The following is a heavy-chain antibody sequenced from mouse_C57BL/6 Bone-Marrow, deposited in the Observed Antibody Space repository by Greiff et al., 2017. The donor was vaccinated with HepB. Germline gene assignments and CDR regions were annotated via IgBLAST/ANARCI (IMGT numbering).Heavy chain of an antibody. J-gene: IGHJ3*01. CDR3: ARPYYGSSYVEFAY. CDR1: GYTFTSYW. V-gene: IGHV1-72*01. D-gene: IGHD1-1*01. Sequence: VQLQQPGAELVKPGASVKLSCKASGYTFTSYWMHWVKQRPGRGLEWIGRIDPNSGGTKYNEKFKSKATLTVDKPSSTAYMQLSSLRSEDSAVYYCARPYYGSSYVEFAYWGQGTLVTVSA. CDR2: IDPNSGGT.